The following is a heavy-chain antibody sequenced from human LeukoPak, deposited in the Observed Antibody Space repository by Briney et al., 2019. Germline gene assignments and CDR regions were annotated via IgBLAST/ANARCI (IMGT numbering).Heavy chain of an antibody. V-gene: IGHV3-64*01. CDR3: ARDDIAAAGIIDY. D-gene: IGHD6-13*01. CDR1: GFTFSSYA. Sequence: PGGSLILSCAASGFTFSSYAMHWVRQAPGKGLEYVSAISSNGGSTYYANSVKGRFTISRDNSKNTLYLQMGSLRAEDMAVYYCARDDIAAAGIIDYWGQGTLVTVSS. CDR2: ISSNGGST. J-gene: IGHJ4*02.